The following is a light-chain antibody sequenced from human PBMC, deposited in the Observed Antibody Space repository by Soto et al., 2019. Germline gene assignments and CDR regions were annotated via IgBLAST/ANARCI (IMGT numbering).Light chain of an antibody. CDR3: SLYTSSSTPLV. CDR2: DVT. CDR1: SSDVGGYNY. J-gene: IGLJ2*01. Sequence: QSALTQPASVSGSPGQSITISCTGTSSDVGGYNYVSWYQQHPGKAPKLMIYDVTNRPSGVSNRFSGSKSGNTASLTISGLEAEDVADYYCSLYTSSSTPLVFGGGTKLTVL. V-gene: IGLV2-14*01.